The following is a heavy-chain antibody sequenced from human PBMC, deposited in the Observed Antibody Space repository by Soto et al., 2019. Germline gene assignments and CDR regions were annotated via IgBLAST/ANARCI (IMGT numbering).Heavy chain of an antibody. V-gene: IGHV5-51*01. D-gene: IGHD6-13*01. Sequence: SGESLKISCKGSGYSFTSYWIGWVRQMPGKGLEWMGIIYPGDSDTRYSPSFQGQVTISADKSISTAYLQWSSLKASDTAMYYCARHGYSSSWHYYYYGMDVWGQGTTVTVSS. CDR3: ARHGYSSSWHYYYYGMDV. CDR1: GYSFTSYW. CDR2: IYPGDSDT. J-gene: IGHJ6*02.